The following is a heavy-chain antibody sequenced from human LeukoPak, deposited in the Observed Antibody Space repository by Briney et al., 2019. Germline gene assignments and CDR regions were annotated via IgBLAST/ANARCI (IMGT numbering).Heavy chain of an antibody. V-gene: IGHV4-39*02. CDR1: GGSISSSSYY. D-gene: IGHD3-22*01. J-gene: IGHJ4*02. CDR2: IYYSGGT. CDR3: ARDPYYYDSSGYYLQSPFDY. Sequence: SETLSLTCTVSGGSISSSSYYWGWIRQPPGKGLEWIGSIYYSGGTYYNPSLKSRVTISVDTSKNQFSLKLSSVTAADTAVYYCARDPYYYDSSGYYLQSPFDYWGQGTLVTVSS.